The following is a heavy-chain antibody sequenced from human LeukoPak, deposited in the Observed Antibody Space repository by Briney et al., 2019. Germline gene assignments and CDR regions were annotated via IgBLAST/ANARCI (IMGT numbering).Heavy chain of an antibody. Sequence: PSETLSLTCTVSGGSISSYYRSWIRQPPGKGLEWIGYIYYSGSTNYNPSLKSRVTISVDTSKNQFSLKLSSVPAADTAVYYCARDLKAFDIWGQGTMVTVSS. V-gene: IGHV4-59*01. J-gene: IGHJ3*02. CDR1: GGSISSYY. CDR2: IYYSGST. CDR3: ARDLKAFDI.